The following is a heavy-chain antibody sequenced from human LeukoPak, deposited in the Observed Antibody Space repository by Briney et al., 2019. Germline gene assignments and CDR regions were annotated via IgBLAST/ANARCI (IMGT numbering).Heavy chain of an antibody. V-gene: IGHV1-2*02. D-gene: IGHD1-26*01. J-gene: IGHJ4*02. CDR1: GYTFTGYY. CDR3: ARKISGSFIFDY. Sequence: ASVKVSCKASGYTFTGYYMHWVRQAPGQGLEWMGWINPNSGGTNYAQKFQGRVTMTRDTSISTAYMELSRLRPDDTAVYYCARKISGSFIFDYWGQGTLVTVSS. CDR2: INPNSGGT.